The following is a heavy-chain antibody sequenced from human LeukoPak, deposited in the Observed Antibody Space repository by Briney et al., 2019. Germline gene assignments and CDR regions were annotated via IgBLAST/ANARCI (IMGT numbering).Heavy chain of an antibody. V-gene: IGHV4-34*01. Sequence: SETLSLTCTVSGGSISSYYWSWIRQPPGKGLEWIGEINHSGSTNYNPSLKSRVTISVDTSKNQFSLKLSSVTAADTAVYYCARVAGYSYGSGYYFDYWGQGTLVTVSS. CDR2: INHSGST. D-gene: IGHD5-18*01. CDR3: ARVAGYSYGSGYYFDY. CDR1: GGSISSYY. J-gene: IGHJ4*02.